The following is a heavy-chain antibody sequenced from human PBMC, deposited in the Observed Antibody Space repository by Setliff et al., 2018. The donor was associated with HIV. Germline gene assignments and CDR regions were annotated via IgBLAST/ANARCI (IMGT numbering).Heavy chain of an antibody. J-gene: IGHJ4*02. V-gene: IGHV5-51*01. CDR2: IYPGDSDT. CDR1: AYTFTNYW. Sequence: GESLKISCKGSAYTFTNYWIGWVRQMPGKGLEWMGVIYPGDSDTRYSPSFQGQVTIPADKSISTAYMQWSSLKASDTAMYYCATSPLGYCSGGSCYQYFDYCGPGTLVTVAS. CDR3: ATSPLGYCSGGSCYQYFDY. D-gene: IGHD2-15*01.